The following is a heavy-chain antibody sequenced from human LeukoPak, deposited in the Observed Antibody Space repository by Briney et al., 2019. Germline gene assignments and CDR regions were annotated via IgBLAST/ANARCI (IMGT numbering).Heavy chain of an antibody. CDR3: ARERIFGVVFAFDI. V-gene: IGHV4-31*03. J-gene: IGHJ3*02. CDR1: GGSISSGGYY. D-gene: IGHD3-3*01. CDR2: IYYSGST. Sequence: PSETLSLTCTVSGGSISSGGYYWSWIRQHPGKGLEWIGYIYYSGSTYYNPSLKSRVTISVDTPKNQFSLKLSSVTAADTAVYYCARERIFGVVFAFDIWGQGTMVTVSS.